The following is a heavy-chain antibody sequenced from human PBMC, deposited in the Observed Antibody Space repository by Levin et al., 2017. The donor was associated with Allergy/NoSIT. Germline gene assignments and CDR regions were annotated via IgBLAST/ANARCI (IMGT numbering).Heavy chain of an antibody. CDR3: ARDVHGSGWYNWFDP. J-gene: IGHJ5*02. D-gene: IGHD6-19*01. Sequence: ASVKVSCKASGYTFTSYGISWVRQAPGQGLEWMGWISAYNGNTNYAQKLQGRVTMTTDTSTSTAYMELRSLRSDDTAVYYCARDVHGSGWYNWFDPWGQGTLVTVSS. CDR1: GYTFTSYG. CDR2: ISAYNGNT. V-gene: IGHV1-18*01.